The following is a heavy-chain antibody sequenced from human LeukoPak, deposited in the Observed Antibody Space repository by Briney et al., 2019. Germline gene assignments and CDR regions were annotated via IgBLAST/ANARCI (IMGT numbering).Heavy chain of an antibody. V-gene: IGHV4-38-2*02. Sequence: SETLSLTCTVSGYSISSGYYWGWIRQPPGKGLEWIGSIYHSGSTYYNPSLKSRVTISVDTSKNQFSLKLSSVTAADTAVYYCARDSAPYYYDSSGYSSDAFDIWGQGTMVTVSS. CDR1: GYSISSGYY. J-gene: IGHJ3*02. CDR3: ARDSAPYYYDSSGYSSDAFDI. D-gene: IGHD3-22*01. CDR2: IYHSGST.